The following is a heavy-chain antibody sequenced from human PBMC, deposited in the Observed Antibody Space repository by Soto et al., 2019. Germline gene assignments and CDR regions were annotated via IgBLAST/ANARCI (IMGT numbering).Heavy chain of an antibody. CDR1: GFNVSSNY. V-gene: IGHV3-53*01. CDR3: AREERGYGP. J-gene: IGHJ5*02. CDR2: IYSGGST. D-gene: IGHD5-18*01. Sequence: EVRLVESGGDLIQWGGSLRLSCAASGFNVSSNYMNWVRQAPGKGLEWVSVIYSGGSTYYADSVKGRFTISRDNSKNTRYLQMNSLRAEDTAVYYCAREERGYGPWGQGTLVTVSS.